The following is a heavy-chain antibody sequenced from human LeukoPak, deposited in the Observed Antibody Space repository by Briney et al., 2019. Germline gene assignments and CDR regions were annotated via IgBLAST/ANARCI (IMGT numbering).Heavy chain of an antibody. CDR3: ARGDYYDSSGYYYGFGD. J-gene: IGHJ4*02. V-gene: IGHV1-46*03. CDR1: GYTFTSYY. Sequence: ASVKVSCKASGYTFTSYYMHWVRQAPGQGLEWMGIINPSGGSTSYAQKFQGRVTMTRDTSTSTVYVELSSLRSEDTAVYYCARGDYYDSSGYYYGFGDWGQGTLVTVSS. CDR2: INPSGGST. D-gene: IGHD3-22*01.